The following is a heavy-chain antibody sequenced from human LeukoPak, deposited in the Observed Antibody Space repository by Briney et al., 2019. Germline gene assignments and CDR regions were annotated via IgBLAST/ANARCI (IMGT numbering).Heavy chain of an antibody. CDR1: GFTFDDYA. J-gene: IGHJ6*02. V-gene: IGHV3-9*01. CDR3: AKDIQDSGSYYGMDV. CDR2: ISWNSGSI. Sequence: GGSLRLSCAASGFTFDDYAMHWVRQAPGKGLEGVSGISWNSGSIGYADSVKGRFTISRDNAKNSLYLQMNSLRAEDTALYYCAKDIQDSGSYYGMDVWGQGTRSPSP. D-gene: IGHD5-12*01.